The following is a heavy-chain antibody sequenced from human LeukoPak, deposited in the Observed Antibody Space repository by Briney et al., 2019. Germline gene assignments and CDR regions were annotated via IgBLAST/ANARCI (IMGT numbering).Heavy chain of an antibody. J-gene: IGHJ4*02. Sequence: PGGSLRLSCAASGFTFNTYTMNWVRQAPGKGLEWVSYISGSSGIIDYADSVRGRFTISRDNAKNSLYLQVNSLRAEDTAVYYCARGFTYYESSGQVPFDYWGQGTLVTVSS. CDR3: ARGFTYYESSGQVPFDY. CDR2: ISGSSGII. CDR1: GFTFNTYT. D-gene: IGHD3-22*01. V-gene: IGHV3-48*01.